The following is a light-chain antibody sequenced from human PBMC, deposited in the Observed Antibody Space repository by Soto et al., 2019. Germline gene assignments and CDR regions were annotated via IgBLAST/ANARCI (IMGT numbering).Light chain of an antibody. CDR2: EDN. Sequence: NFMLTQPHSVSESPGKTVTISCTRTSGSIASNYVQWYQQRPDSATTTLIYEDNQRLSGVPDRFSGSIDSSSNSASLTISGLPTEDEADYYCQSYDSTFWVFGGGTKLTVL. CDR3: QSYDSTFWV. CDR1: SGSIASNY. V-gene: IGLV6-57*03. J-gene: IGLJ3*02.